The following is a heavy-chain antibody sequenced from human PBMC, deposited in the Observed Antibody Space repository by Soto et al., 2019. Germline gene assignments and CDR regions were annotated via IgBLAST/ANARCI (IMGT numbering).Heavy chain of an antibody. CDR2: IDGSGAGA. CDR1: GFTFRSNA. CDR3: AKGDILTGSKEGWDY. Sequence: EVQLLESGGGLVQPGGSLRLSCAASGFTFRSNAMSWVRQARGRGLECVSSIDGSGAGAYYADSVKGRFTISRDNSKNTLDLQMNSLRAEDTAVYYCAKGDILTGSKEGWDYWGQGTLVTVSS. V-gene: IGHV3-23*01. D-gene: IGHD3-9*01. J-gene: IGHJ4*02.